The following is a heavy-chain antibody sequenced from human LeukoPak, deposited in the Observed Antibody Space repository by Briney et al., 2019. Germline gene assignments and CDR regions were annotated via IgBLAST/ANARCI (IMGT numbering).Heavy chain of an antibody. CDR3: ARDLLSSTSSSNAFDI. V-gene: IGHV4-39*07. D-gene: IGHD6-6*01. CDR2: IYYSGST. Sequence: SETLSLTCTVSGGSISSSSYYWGWIRQPPGKGLEWIGSIYYSGSTYYNPSLKSRVTISVDTSKNQFSLKLSSVTAADTAVYYCARDLLSSTSSSNAFDIWGQGTMVTVSS. CDR1: GGSISSSSYY. J-gene: IGHJ3*02.